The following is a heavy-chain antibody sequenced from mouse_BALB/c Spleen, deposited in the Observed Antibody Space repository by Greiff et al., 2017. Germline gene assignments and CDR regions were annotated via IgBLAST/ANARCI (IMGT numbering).Heavy chain of an antibody. CDR2: ILPGSGST. Sequence: QVQLQQSGAELMKPGASVKISCKATGYTFSSYWIEWVKQRPGHGLEWIGEILPGSGSTNYNEKFKGKATFTADTSSNTAYMQLSSLTSEDSAVYYCAASRYGNYLDFWGQGTTLTVSS. J-gene: IGHJ2*01. CDR3: AASRYGNYLDF. D-gene: IGHD2-1*01. CDR1: GYTFSSYW. V-gene: IGHV1-9*01.